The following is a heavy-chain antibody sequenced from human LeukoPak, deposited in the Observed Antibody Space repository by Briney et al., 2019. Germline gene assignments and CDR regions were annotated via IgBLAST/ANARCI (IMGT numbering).Heavy chain of an antibody. CDR3: AKVSAGRFDY. D-gene: IGHD6-13*01. CDR2: ISGSGGST. V-gene: IGHV3-23*01. CDR1: GFTVSSNY. J-gene: IGHJ4*02. Sequence: GGSLRLSCAASGFTVSSNYMSWVRQAPGKGLEWVSAISGSGGSTYYADSVKGRFTISRDNSKNTLYLQMNSLRAEDTAVYYCAKVSAGRFDYWGQGTLVTVSS.